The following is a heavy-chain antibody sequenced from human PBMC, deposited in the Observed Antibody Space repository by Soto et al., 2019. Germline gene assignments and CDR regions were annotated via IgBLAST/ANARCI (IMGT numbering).Heavy chain of an antibody. CDR1: GGSISSDTYS. J-gene: IGHJ5*02. D-gene: IGHD2-15*01. CDR3: ARTMLLGWFDP. CDR2: IHHSGNT. Sequence: QLQLQESGSGLVKPSQTLSLTYAVSGGSISSDTYSWSWIRQPPGKGLEWVGYIHHSGNTYFNPSLKSRVTISVDRSKNQLSLKLTSVTAADTAVYYCARTMLLGWFDPWGQGTLVTVSS. V-gene: IGHV4-30-2*01.